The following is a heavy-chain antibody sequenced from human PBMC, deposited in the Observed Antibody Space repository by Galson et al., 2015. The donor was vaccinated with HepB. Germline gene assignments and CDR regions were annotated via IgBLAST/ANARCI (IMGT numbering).Heavy chain of an antibody. CDR2: ISYDGSNK. CDR1: GFTFSSYA. J-gene: IGHJ4*02. Sequence: SLRLSCAASGFTFSSYAMHWVRQAPGKGLEWVAVISYDGSNKYYADSVKGRFTISRDNSKNTLYLQMNSLRAEDTAVYYCARDRGYSSSWYKGYLDYWGQGTLVTVSS. D-gene: IGHD6-13*01. V-gene: IGHV3-30-3*01. CDR3: ARDRGYSSSWYKGYLDY.